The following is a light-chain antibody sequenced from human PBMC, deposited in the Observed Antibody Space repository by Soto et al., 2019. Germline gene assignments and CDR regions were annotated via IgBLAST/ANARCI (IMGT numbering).Light chain of an antibody. CDR2: GAS. Sequence: ETVMTQSPATLSVSPVEGATLSCRASQTINNNLAWYQQKPGQAPRLLIYGASRRATGIPARFSGSGSGTDFTLTISSLEPEDFAIYYCQQRGSWPWTFGQGTKVDIK. CDR3: QQRGSWPWT. J-gene: IGKJ1*01. CDR1: QTINNN. V-gene: IGKV3-11*01.